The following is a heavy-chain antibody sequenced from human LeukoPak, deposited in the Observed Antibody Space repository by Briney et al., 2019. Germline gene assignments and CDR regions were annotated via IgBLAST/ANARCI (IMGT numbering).Heavy chain of an antibody. CDR3: ARRRGDFWSDYYAFDY. Sequence: SSETLSLTCTVSGGSISNPYWSWIRQPPGKGLEWIGYIYYSGSTNYNPSLTSRVTISLDTSKNQFSLKLSSVTAADTAVYYCARRRGDFWSDYYAFDYWGQGTLVTISS. J-gene: IGHJ4*02. CDR2: IYYSGST. D-gene: IGHD3-3*01. CDR1: GGSISNPY. V-gene: IGHV4-59*08.